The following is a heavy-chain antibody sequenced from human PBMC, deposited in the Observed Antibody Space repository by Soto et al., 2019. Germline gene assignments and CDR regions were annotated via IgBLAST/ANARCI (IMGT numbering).Heavy chain of an antibody. D-gene: IGHD6-19*01. CDR3: ASAPSPTEQWLAPFDS. CDR1: GGSISSNYFF. J-gene: IGHJ4*02. V-gene: IGHV4-39*01. Sequence: QLQLQESGPGLVKPSETLSLTCTVSGGSISSNYFFWAWIRQSPGNGLEWIGTIYYSGSTYYNPSLKSRVTISVDASKNQFSLKLSSVTAADTAVYYCASAPSPTEQWLAPFDSWGQGTLVTVSS. CDR2: IYYSGST.